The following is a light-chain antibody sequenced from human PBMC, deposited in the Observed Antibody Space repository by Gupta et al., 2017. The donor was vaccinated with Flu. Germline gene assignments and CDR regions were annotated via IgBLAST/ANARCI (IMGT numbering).Light chain of an antibody. CDR3: QQYDNSMYT. J-gene: IGKJ2*01. Sequence: PSSLSASVGDRVTITCQASQDITNHLNWYQQKPGKAPKLLIYDASSLDTGVPSRFSGSGSGTDFTFTISSLQPEDIATYYCQQYDNSMYTFGQGTKLEIK. V-gene: IGKV1-33*01. CDR2: DAS. CDR1: QDITNH.